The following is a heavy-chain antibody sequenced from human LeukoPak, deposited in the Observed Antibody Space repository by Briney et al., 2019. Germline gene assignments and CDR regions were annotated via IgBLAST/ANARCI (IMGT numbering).Heavy chain of an antibody. CDR1: GFTFSSYD. Sequence: PGGSLRLSCAASGFTFSSYDMHWVRHATGKGLEWVSSICTADDTYYPGSVTGRFTISRENAKNSLYLQMNSLRAGDTAVYYCARVLGSGTYGVDVWGQGTTVTVSS. D-gene: IGHD3-10*01. J-gene: IGHJ6*02. V-gene: IGHV3-13*01. CDR2: ICTADDT. CDR3: ARVLGSGTYGVDV.